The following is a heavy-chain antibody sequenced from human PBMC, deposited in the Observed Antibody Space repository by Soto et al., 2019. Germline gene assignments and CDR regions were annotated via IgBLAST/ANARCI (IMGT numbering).Heavy chain of an antibody. D-gene: IGHD2-15*01. J-gene: IGHJ4*02. V-gene: IGHV3-23*01. CDR2: ISASGSIT. Sequence: GGSLRLSCAASGFTFSSYAMSWVRQAPGKGLEWVSAISASGSITSYADSAKGRFTISRDNAKNTVFLQMTGLRAEGTAVYFCAKGDCSGGRCYRGFDYWGQGTLVTVSS. CDR1: GFTFSSYA. CDR3: AKGDCSGGRCYRGFDY.